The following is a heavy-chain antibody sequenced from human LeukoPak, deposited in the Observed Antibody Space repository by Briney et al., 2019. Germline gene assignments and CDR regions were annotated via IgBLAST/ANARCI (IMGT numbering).Heavy chain of an antibody. V-gene: IGHV3-7*01. CDR2: IKQDSSEK. CDR3: AREIGGIAVAGLFDY. D-gene: IGHD6-19*01. Sequence: GGSLRLFCAASGFTFSTYWMSWVRQAPGKGLEWVANIKQDSSEKYYVDSVKGRFTISRDNAKNSPYLQMNSLRAEDTAVYYCAREIGGIAVAGLFDYWGQGTLVTVSS. CDR1: GFTFSTYW. J-gene: IGHJ4*02.